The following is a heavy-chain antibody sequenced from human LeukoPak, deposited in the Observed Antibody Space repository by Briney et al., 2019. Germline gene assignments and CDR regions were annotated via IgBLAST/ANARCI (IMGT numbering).Heavy chain of an antibody. D-gene: IGHD2-15*01. Sequence: SETLSLTCTVSGGSISSYYWSWIRQPPGKGLEWIGNIYDSGSANYNPSLKSRVTISVDTSKNQFSLKLSSVTAADTAVYYCARGRSGGSYRRGFDYWGQGTPVTVSS. V-gene: IGHV4-59*01. J-gene: IGHJ4*02. CDR1: GGSISSYY. CDR2: IYDSGSA. CDR3: ARGRSGGSYRRGFDY.